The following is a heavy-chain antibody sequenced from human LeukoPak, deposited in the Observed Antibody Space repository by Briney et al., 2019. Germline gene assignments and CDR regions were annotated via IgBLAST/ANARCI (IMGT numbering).Heavy chain of an antibody. J-gene: IGHJ4*01. CDR3: ARHVGTPRHFDF. CDR1: GGSISTANYY. CDR2: IYYTGNT. V-gene: IGHV4-39*01. Sequence: SETLSLTCSLSGGSISTANYYWAWIRQPPGKGLGWVGSIYYTGNTYYNPSLKSRVTIFVDTSRNQFSLKLNSVTAADTALYYCARHVGTPRHFDFWGHGTLVTVSS. D-gene: IGHD3-10*01.